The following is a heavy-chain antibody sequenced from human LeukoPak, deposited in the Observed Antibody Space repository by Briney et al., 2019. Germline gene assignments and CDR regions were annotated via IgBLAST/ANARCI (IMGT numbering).Heavy chain of an antibody. CDR3: ARDRGVAAAGTWDFDY. D-gene: IGHD6-13*01. CDR2: IIPIFGTA. CDR1: GYTLTSYG. J-gene: IGHJ4*02. V-gene: IGHV1-69*13. Sequence: GASVKVSCKAFGYTLTSYGVSWVRQAPGQGLEWMGGIIPIFGTANYAQKFQGRVTITADESTSTAYMELSSLRSEDTAVYYCARDRGVAAAGTWDFDYWGQGTLVTVSS.